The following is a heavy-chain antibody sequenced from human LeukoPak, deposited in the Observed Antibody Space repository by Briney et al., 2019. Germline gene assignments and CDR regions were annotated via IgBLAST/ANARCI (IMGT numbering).Heavy chain of an antibody. CDR3: AKVADSFGYMGYFDY. J-gene: IGHJ4*02. CDR1: GFTFSSYA. V-gene: IGHV3-23*01. CDR2: ISGSGGST. Sequence: GGSLRLSCAASGFTFSSYAMNWVRQAPGKGLEWVSRISGSGGSTYYADSVKGRLTISRDNSKNTLYLQMNSLRAADTAVYYCAKVADSFGYMGYFDYWGQGTLLTVSS. D-gene: IGHD5-18*01.